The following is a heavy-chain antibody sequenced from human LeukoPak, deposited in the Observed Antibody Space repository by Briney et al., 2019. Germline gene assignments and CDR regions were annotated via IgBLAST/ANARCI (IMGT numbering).Heavy chain of an antibody. V-gene: IGHV5-10-1*01. CDR1: GYSFTTYW. CDR2: IDPSDSYT. D-gene: IGHD3-10*01. Sequence: GDSLKISCKGSGYSFTTYWITWVRQMPGKGLEWMGRIDPSDSYTKNSPSFQGHVSISADKSISTAYLQWSSLKASDTAMYYCGRLDMTRGVFIDYWGQGTLVTVSS. J-gene: IGHJ4*02. CDR3: GRLDMTRGVFIDY.